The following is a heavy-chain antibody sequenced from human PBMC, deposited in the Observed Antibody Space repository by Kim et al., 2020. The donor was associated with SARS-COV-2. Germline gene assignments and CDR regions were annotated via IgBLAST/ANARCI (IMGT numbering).Heavy chain of an antibody. V-gene: IGHV3-23*01. Sequence: GGSLRLSCAASGFTFSSYAMSWVRQAPGKGLEWVSAISGSGGSTYYADSVKGRFTISRDNSKNTMYLQMNSLRAEDTAVYYCAKDRGRGYSGYDPDWYVGLCGRGTLVSVSS. CDR1: GFTFSSYA. CDR3: AKDRGRGYSGYDPDWYVGL. D-gene: IGHD5-12*01. J-gene: IGHJ2*01. CDR2: ISGSGGST.